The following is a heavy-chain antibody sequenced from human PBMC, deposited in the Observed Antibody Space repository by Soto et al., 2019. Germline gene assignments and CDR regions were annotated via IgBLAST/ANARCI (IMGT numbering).Heavy chain of an antibody. V-gene: IGHV3-21*01. J-gene: IGHJ5*02. Sequence: GGSLRLSCAASGFTFSSYSMNWVRQAPGKGLEWVSSISSSSSYIYYADSVKGRFTISRDNAKNSLYLQMNSLRAEDTAVFYFARVLGIGANFDWFSWFDPWGRGTLVTVSS. CDR3: ARVLGIGANFDWFSWFDP. D-gene: IGHD3-9*01. CDR1: GFTFSSYS. CDR2: ISSSSSYI.